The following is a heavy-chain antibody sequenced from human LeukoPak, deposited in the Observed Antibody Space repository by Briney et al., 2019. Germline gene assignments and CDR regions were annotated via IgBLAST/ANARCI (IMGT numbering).Heavy chain of an antibody. J-gene: IGHJ5*02. CDR3: ARGDSSSWYESNWFDP. Sequence: GGSLRLSCAASGFTFSGYAMSWVRQAPGKGLEWVSAISGGDGSTYYADSVKGRFTISRDNSKNTLYLQMNSLRADDTAVYYCARGDSSSWYESNWFDPWGQGTLVTVSS. CDR2: ISGGDGST. CDR1: GFTFSGYA. D-gene: IGHD6-13*01. V-gene: IGHV3-23*01.